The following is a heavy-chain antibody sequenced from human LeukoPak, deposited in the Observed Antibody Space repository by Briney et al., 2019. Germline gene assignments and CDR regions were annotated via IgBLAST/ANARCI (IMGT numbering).Heavy chain of an antibody. J-gene: IGHJ5*02. CDR1: GYTFTDYY. D-gene: IGHD3-10*01. Sequence: ASVKVSCKASGYTFTDYYIHWVRQAPGQGLEWMGWINSNTGGTKSAQKFQGRVTMTRDTSLSTAYMELCRLESDDTAVYYCARLGTTILRGGHWFDPWGQGTLVTVSS. CDR3: ARLGTTILRGGHWFDP. CDR2: INSNTGGT. V-gene: IGHV1-2*02.